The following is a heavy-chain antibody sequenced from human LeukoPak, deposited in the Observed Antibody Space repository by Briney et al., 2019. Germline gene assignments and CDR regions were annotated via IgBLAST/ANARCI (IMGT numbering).Heavy chain of an antibody. J-gene: IGHJ6*03. CDR2: ISWNSGSI. V-gene: IGHV3-9*01. Sequence: GGSLRLSCAASGFTFDDYAMHWVRQAPGKGLEWVSDISWNSGSIGYADSVKGRFTISRDNAKNSLYLQMNSLRAEDTALYYCAKGSWSTYYYYYMDVWGKGTTVTVSS. D-gene: IGHD6-13*01. CDR1: GFTFDDYA. CDR3: AKGSWSTYYYYYMDV.